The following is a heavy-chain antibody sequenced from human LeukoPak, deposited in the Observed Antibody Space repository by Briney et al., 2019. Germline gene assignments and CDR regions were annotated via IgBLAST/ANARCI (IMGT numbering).Heavy chain of an antibody. J-gene: IGHJ6*03. D-gene: IGHD3-10*01. Sequence: PSETLSLTCAVFGGSFSGYYWNWIRQPPGKGLEWIGQINPSRNTNYNPSLKSRVTISADTSKNQFSLNMSSVTAADTAVYFCARGGVMVRGRYYYCMDVWGNGTTVTISS. V-gene: IGHV4-34*01. CDR2: INPSRNT. CDR1: GGSFSGYY. CDR3: ARGGVMVRGRYYYCMDV.